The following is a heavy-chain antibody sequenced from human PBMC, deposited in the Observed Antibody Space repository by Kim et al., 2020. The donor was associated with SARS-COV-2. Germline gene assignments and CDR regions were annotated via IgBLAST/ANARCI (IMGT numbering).Heavy chain of an antibody. Sequence: NPSRKVRVTISVETAKNQFSLKLSSVTAADTAVYYCARADSSGWYGDYWGQGTLVTVSS. J-gene: IGHJ4*02. V-gene: IGHV4-34*13. D-gene: IGHD6-19*01. CDR3: ARADSSGWYGDY.